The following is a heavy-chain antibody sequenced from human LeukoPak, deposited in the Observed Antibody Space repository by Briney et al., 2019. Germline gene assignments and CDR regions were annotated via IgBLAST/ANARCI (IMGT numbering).Heavy chain of an antibody. Sequence: PGGSLRLSCAASGFTFSSYWMHWVRQAPGKGLVWVSRISSDGSSTSYADSVKGRFTISRDNAKNTLYLQMNSLRAEDTAVYYCTKGLCAGVSAARDWGQGTLVTVSS. V-gene: IGHV3-74*01. CDR1: GFTFSSYW. J-gene: IGHJ4*02. CDR3: TKGLCAGVSAARD. D-gene: IGHD2-8*01. CDR2: ISSDGSST.